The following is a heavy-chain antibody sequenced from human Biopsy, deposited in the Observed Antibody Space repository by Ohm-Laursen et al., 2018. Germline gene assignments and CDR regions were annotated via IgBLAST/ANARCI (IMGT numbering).Heavy chain of an antibody. CDR2: IYYSGTT. CDR1: GESMGTYY. D-gene: IGHD3-3*01. V-gene: IGHV4-59*01. Sequence: SQTLSLTCTVSGESMGTYYWTWTRQPPGRGLEWIASIYYSGTTNKNPSLKSRVTISVDTSKRQFYLELSSVTAADTAIYYWARVRGGFLEWFDYWGQGTLITVSS. J-gene: IGHJ5*01. CDR3: ARVRGGFLEWFDY.